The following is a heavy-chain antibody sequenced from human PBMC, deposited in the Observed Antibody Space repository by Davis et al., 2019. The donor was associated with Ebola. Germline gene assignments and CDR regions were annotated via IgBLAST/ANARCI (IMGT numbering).Heavy chain of an antibody. J-gene: IGHJ4*02. CDR3: ARTVGATFY. D-gene: IGHD1-26*01. CDR2: IYYSGTT. CDR1: GGSVSSTSYY. V-gene: IGHV4-39*01. Sequence: MPSETLSLTCTVSGGSVSSTSYYWGWIRQPPGKGLEWMGSIYYSGTTYDNPSLKSRVTVSVDRSKNQFSLRLNSVTVADTAVYYCARTVGATFYWGQGTLVTVSS.